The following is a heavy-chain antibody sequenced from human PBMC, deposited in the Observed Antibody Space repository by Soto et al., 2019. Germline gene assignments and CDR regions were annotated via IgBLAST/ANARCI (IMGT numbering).Heavy chain of an antibody. D-gene: IGHD6-19*01. J-gene: IGHJ4*02. CDR2: INHSGST. Sequence: TSETLSLTCAVYGGSFSGYYWSWIRQPPGKGLEWIGEINHSGSTNYNPSLKSRVTISVDTSKNQFSLKLSSVTAADTVVYYCAAAIRIAVAGTLDYWGQGTLVTVSS. CDR1: GGSFSGYY. V-gene: IGHV4-34*01. CDR3: AAAIRIAVAGTLDY.